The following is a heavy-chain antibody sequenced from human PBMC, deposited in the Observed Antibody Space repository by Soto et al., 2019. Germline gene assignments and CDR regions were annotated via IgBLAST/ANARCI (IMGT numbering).Heavy chain of an antibody. CDR2: IIPILGIA. CDR3: APKLADSSGWTRGFDY. J-gene: IGHJ4*02. V-gene: IGHV1-69*02. D-gene: IGHD6-19*01. CDR1: GGTFSSYT. Sequence: QVQLVQSGAEVKKPGSSVKVSCKASGGTFSSYTISWVRQAPGQGLEWMGRIIPILGIANYAQKFQGRVTITADKSSSTAYTELSSLRSEDTTVYYCAPKLADSSGWTRGFDYWGQGTLVTVSS.